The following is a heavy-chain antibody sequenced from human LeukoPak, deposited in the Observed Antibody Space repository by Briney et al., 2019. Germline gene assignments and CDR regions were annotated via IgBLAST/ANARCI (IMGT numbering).Heavy chain of an antibody. V-gene: IGHV3-33*01. J-gene: IGHJ4*02. CDR3: ARGRTGYDSSGYVK. D-gene: IGHD3-22*01. Sequence: GRSLRLSCAASGFTFSSYGMHWVRQAPGKGLEWVAVIWYDRSNKYYADSVKGRFTISRDNSKNTLYLQMNSLRAEDTAVYYCARGRTGYDSSGYVKWGQGTLVTVSS. CDR1: GFTFSSYG. CDR2: IWYDRSNK.